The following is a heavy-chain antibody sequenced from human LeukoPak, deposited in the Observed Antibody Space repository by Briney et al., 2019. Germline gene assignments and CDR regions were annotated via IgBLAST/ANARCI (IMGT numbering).Heavy chain of an antibody. Sequence: GGSLRLSCAASGFTFSSYSMNWVRQAPGKGLEWVSSISSSSYIYYADSVKGRFTISRDNAKNSLYLQMNSLRAEDTAVYYCARDESSGWHDYWGQGTLVTVSS. CDR2: ISSSSYI. V-gene: IGHV3-21*01. D-gene: IGHD6-19*01. CDR3: ARDESSGWHDY. CDR1: GFTFSSYS. J-gene: IGHJ4*02.